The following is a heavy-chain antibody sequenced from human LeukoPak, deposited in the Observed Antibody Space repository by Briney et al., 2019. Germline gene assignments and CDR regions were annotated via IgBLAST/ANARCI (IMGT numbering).Heavy chain of an antibody. CDR1: GFTFSTYN. V-gene: IGHV3-21*01. J-gene: IGHJ4*02. CDR2: ISSGGNYR. Sequence: GGSLRLSCAASGFTFSTYNMNWVRQAPGKGLEWVSSISSGGNYRYYADSVKGRFTISRDNAKNSLCLQMNSLRAEDTAVYYCARMYNGIDFWGQGTLVTVSS. D-gene: IGHD3-10*01. CDR3: ARMYNGIDF.